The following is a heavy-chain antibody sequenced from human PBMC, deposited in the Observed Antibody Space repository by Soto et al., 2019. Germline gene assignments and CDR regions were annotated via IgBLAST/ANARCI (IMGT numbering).Heavy chain of an antibody. J-gene: IGHJ6*02. D-gene: IGHD3-10*01. Sequence: SETLSLTCTVSGGSISSGDCYWSWIRQPPGKGLEWIGYIYYSGSTYYNPSLKSRVTISVDTSKNQFSLKLSSVTAADTAVYYCARDTMVRGVIRYYYGMDVWGQGTPVTVYS. CDR2: IYYSGST. CDR1: GGSISSGDCY. CDR3: ARDTMVRGVIRYYYGMDV. V-gene: IGHV4-30-4*01.